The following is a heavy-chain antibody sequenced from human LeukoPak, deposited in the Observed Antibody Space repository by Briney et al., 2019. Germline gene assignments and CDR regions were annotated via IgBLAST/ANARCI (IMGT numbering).Heavy chain of an antibody. CDR1: GGSISSYY. D-gene: IGHD5-24*01. Sequence: SETLSLTCTVSGGSISSYYWSWIRQPPGKGLEWIGYIYYSGSTKYNPSLKSRVTISVDTSKNQFSLELSSVTAADTAVYYCARVVDHGYSDYWGLGTLVTASS. CDR3: ARVVDHGYSDY. CDR2: IYYSGST. V-gene: IGHV4-59*01. J-gene: IGHJ4*02.